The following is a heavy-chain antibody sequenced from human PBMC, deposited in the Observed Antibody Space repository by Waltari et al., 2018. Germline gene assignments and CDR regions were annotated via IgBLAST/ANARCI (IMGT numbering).Heavy chain of an antibody. CDR1: GFTFSTYW. CDR2: IKDDGSGK. J-gene: IGHJ4*02. D-gene: IGHD4-4*01. CDR3: ARDPHYSNFDY. Sequence: EVHLVESGGGLVQPGGSLRLSCAASGFTFSTYWMTWVRQAPGKGMEGVANIKDDGSGKNYVDSVKGRFTISGDNAKNALYLQMNSLRAEDTAVYYCARDPHYSNFDYWGQGTLVTVSS. V-gene: IGHV3-7*01.